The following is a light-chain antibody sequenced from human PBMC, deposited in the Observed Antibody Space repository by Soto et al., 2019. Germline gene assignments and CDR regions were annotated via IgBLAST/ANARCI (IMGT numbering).Light chain of an antibody. CDR1: QTIDRW. Sequence: DIQLTQSPSTLSASIGDRVVITCRASQTIDRWLAWYQQRPWLAPRLLIYDASTLESGVPSRFSGSGSETEFTLTISSLKPDDFATYHCQQYEGNPTFGQGTTVEVK. J-gene: IGKJ1*01. V-gene: IGKV1-5*01. CDR2: DAS. CDR3: QQYEGNPT.